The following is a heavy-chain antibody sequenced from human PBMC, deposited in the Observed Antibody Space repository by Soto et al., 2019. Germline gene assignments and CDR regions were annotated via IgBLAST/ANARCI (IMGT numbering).Heavy chain of an antibody. CDR3: ARVTNVNTIFGVVISGKVDY. D-gene: IGHD3-3*01. Sequence: QVQLVQSGAEVKKPGASVKVSCKASGYTFTSYGISWVRQAPGQGLEWMGWIRVYNGNTNYAQKLQGRVHMTTDTSTSTAYMELRSLRSEDTALYYWARVTNVNTIFGVVISGKVDYGGQGTLVTVSS. V-gene: IGHV1-18*01. J-gene: IGHJ4*02. CDR1: GYTFTSYG. CDR2: IRVYNGNT.